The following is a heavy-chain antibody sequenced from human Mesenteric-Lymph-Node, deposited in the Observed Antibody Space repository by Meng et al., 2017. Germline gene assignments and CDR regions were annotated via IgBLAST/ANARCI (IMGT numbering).Heavy chain of an antibody. Sequence: HVQLVQACAEVKKPGGSVKVACKVSCYLFSIYAISWVRQAPGQGLEWMGWIRVYNGHTHFAPKFQDRVTMTADTSTSTAYMELRSLTSDDTAVYYCARGWFGELQGDYWGQGTLVTVSS. CDR2: IRVYNGHT. J-gene: IGHJ4*02. V-gene: IGHV1-18*01. D-gene: IGHD3-10*01. CDR1: CYLFSIYA. CDR3: ARGWFGELQGDY.